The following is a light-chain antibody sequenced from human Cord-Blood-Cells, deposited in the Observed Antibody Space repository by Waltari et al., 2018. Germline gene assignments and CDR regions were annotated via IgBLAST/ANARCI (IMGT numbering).Light chain of an antibody. CDR3: CSYAGSSTFWV. Sequence: QSALTQPASESGSPGQSITISCTGTSSDGGRYNLAAWYQQHPGKAPKLMIYEGSKLPSGVSNLFSGSKSGNTASLTISGLQAEDEADYYCCSYAGSSTFWVFGGGTKLTVL. CDR1: SSDGGRYNL. V-gene: IGLV2-23*03. CDR2: EGS. J-gene: IGLJ3*02.